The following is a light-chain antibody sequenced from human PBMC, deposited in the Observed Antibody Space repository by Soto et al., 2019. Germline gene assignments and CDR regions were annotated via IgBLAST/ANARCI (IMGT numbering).Light chain of an antibody. CDR3: QQVESYPST. Sequence: IQLTQTPCSLSASVGDRVAITCRASQGISSFLAWYQQKPGKAPKLLIYAASSLQSGVPSRFSGSGFGTDFTLTITSLQPEDFATYYCQQVESYPSTFGGGTKV. CDR1: QGISSF. J-gene: IGKJ4*01. CDR2: AAS. V-gene: IGKV1-9*01.